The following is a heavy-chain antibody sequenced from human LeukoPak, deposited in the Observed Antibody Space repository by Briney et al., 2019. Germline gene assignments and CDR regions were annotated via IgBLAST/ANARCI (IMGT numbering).Heavy chain of an antibody. V-gene: IGHV3-23*01. J-gene: IGHJ5*02. CDR1: GSTFSSYA. D-gene: IGHD5-18*01. CDR2: ISGSGGST. CDR3: AKDPTWIQLWPHNWFDP. Sequence: GGSLRLSCAASGSTFSSYAMSWVRQAPGKGLEWVSAISGSGGSTYYADSVKGRFTISRDNSKNTLYLQMNSLRAEDTAVYYCAKDPTWIQLWPHNWFDPWGQGTLVTVSS.